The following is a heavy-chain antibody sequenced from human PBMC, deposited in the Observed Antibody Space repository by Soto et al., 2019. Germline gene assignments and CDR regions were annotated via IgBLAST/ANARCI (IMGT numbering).Heavy chain of an antibody. CDR3: RVSASSTYYYYDMDV. V-gene: IGHV5-10-1*01. D-gene: IGHD2-21*02. CDR2: IDPSDSYT. Sequence: PXESLKLSWKCSGYSFTSYWISLVLQMPGKGLEWMGRIDPSDSYTNYSLSFQGHVTISVDKSSTTAYLQWSSLKASDTALYYCRVSASSTYYYYDMDVWGQGTTVTVSS. J-gene: IGHJ6*02. CDR1: GYSFTSYW.